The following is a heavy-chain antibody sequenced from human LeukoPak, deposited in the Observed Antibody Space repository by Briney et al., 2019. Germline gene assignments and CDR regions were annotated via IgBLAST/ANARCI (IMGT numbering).Heavy chain of an antibody. J-gene: IGHJ4*02. CDR1: GFTFSNYG. CDR2: IFSGTM. V-gene: IGHV3-48*02. Sequence: GGSLRVSRAASGFTFSNYGMNWVRQAPGKGLEWVSYIFSGTMYYADSVKGRFTISRDNAKNSLYLQMNSLRDEDTAVYYCARTHSSGYYRGLQYWGQGTLVTVSS. D-gene: IGHD3-22*01. CDR3: ARTHSSGYYRGLQY.